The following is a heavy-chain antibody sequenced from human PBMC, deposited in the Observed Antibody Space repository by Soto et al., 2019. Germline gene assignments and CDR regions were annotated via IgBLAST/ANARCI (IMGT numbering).Heavy chain of an antibody. Sequence: PSETLSLTCTVSGGSISSGGYYWSWIRQHPGKGLEWIGYIYYSGSTYYNPSLKSRVTISVDTSKNQFSLKLSSVTAADTAVYYCARDPELLWFGEFPTSYGMDVWGQGTTVTVSS. CDR3: ARDPELLWFGEFPTSYGMDV. D-gene: IGHD3-10*01. CDR1: GGSISSGGYY. CDR2: IYYSGST. J-gene: IGHJ6*02. V-gene: IGHV4-31*03.